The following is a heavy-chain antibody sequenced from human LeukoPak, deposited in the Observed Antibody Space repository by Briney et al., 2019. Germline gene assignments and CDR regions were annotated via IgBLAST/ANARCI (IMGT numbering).Heavy chain of an antibody. D-gene: IGHD2-15*01. V-gene: IGHV4-59*08. CDR2: ISYNGNP. J-gene: IGHJ4*02. CDR1: GGSINNYN. Sequence: SETLSLTCTVSGGSINNYNWSWIRQPPGKGLEWVGYISYNGNPDYNPSFKSRVTMSVDTSQGQFSLRLSSVTAADTAVYYCARFRGTSSWHQEVFDYWGQGAPVTVSS. CDR3: ARFRGTSSWHQEVFDY.